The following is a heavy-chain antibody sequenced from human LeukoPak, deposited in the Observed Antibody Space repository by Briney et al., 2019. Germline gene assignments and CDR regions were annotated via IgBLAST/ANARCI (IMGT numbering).Heavy chain of an antibody. CDR1: GFTFSSYA. V-gene: IGHV3-23*01. D-gene: IGHD3-22*01. CDR2: ISGSGDST. J-gene: IGHJ4*02. CDR3: AKEVVVVITAPTEAGFDY. Sequence: GSLRLSCAASGFTFSSYAMGWVRQAPGKGLEWVSAISGSGDSTYYADSMKGRFTTSRDNSKNTLHLQMNSLRAEDTAVYYCAKEVVVVITAPTEAGFDYWGQGTLVTVSS.